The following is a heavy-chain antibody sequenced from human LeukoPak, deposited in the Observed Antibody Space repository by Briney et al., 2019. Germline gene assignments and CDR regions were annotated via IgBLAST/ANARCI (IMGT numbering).Heavy chain of an antibody. J-gene: IGHJ6*03. D-gene: IGHD3-16*01. CDR3: ARVMGYYYYMDV. Sequence: TSETLSLTCAVSGYSIRSDYYWAWIRQPPGKGLEWIGSIYHSGSTYYNPSLNSRVTISVDTSKNQFSLRLSSVTAADTAVFYCARVMGYYYYMDVWGTGTTVTVSS. CDR1: GYSIRSDYY. V-gene: IGHV4-38-2*01. CDR2: IYHSGST.